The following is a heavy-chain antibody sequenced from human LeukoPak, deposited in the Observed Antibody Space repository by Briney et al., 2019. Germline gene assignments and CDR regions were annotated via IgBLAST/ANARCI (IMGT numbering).Heavy chain of an antibody. CDR2: LNIDGSST. V-gene: IGHV3-74*01. CDR1: GFTFSSYW. CDR3: ASGLELDY. Sequence: GGSLRLPCAASGFTFSSYWMHWVRQAPGKGLVWVSRLNIDGSSTSYADSVKGRFTISRDNAKDTLYLRMNSLRVEDTAVYYCASGLELDYWGQGTQVTVSS. J-gene: IGHJ4*02.